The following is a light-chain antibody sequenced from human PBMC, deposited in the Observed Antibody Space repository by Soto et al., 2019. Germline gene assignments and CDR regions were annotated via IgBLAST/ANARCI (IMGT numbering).Light chain of an antibody. CDR2: DAS. V-gene: IGKV3D-15*01. CDR3: QQYGDSPT. J-gene: IGKJ4*01. Sequence: EVVMTQAPSSLSVSPGEIATLSCRASQSVSSNLAWYQQRPGQAPRLLIYDASNRASGIPARFSGSGSGTDFTLTISRLEPEDFAVYYCQQYGDSPTFGGGTKVDIK. CDR1: QSVSSN.